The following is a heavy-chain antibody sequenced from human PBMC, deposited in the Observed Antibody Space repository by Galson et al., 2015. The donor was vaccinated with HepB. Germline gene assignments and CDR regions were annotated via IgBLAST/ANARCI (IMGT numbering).Heavy chain of an antibody. CDR1: GFTFSSYS. CDR2: VSSSSSYI. J-gene: IGHJ6*03. CDR3: ARDHSGYDLTLYYYYYYMDV. Sequence: SLRLSCAASGFTFSSYSMNWVRQAPGKGLEWVSSVSSSSSYIYYADSVKGRFTISRDNAKNSLYLQMNSLRAEDTAVYYCARDHSGYDLTLYYYYYYMDVWGKGTTVTVSS. V-gene: IGHV3-21*01. D-gene: IGHD5-12*01.